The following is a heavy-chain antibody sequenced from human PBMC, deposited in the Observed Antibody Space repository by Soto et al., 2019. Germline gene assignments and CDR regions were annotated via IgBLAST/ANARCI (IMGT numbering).Heavy chain of an antibody. Sequence: QVQLQESGPGLVKPSQTLSLTCTVSGGSISSGGYYWSWIRQHPGKGLEWIGYIYYSGSTYYNPSLKSRVTSSVDTSKNLFSLKLSSVTAADTAVYYCARELRFGEDYYGMDVWGQGTTVTVSS. CDR1: GGSISSGGYY. D-gene: IGHD3-10*01. V-gene: IGHV4-31*03. CDR2: IYYSGST. CDR3: ARELRFGEDYYGMDV. J-gene: IGHJ6*02.